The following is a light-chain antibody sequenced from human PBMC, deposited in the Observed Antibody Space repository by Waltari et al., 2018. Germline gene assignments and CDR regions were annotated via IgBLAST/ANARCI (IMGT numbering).Light chain of an antibody. V-gene: IGLV2-14*01. Sequence: QSALTQPASVSGSPGQSITISCTGTSRDVGGYIFSSWYQVHPGKVPKHIIYEVTRRPSGVSNRFSGSKSGNPASLTSSGLQAEDEADFYCSSYASSGTLVFGSGTKVTVL. CDR1: SRDVGGYIF. CDR3: SSYASSGTLV. CDR2: EVT. J-gene: IGLJ1*01.